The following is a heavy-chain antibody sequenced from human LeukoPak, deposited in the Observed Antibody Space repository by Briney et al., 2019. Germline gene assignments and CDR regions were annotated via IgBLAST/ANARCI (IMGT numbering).Heavy chain of an antibody. V-gene: IGHV4-59*01. Sequence: SGTPSLTCSVFGDSFNEYYWNWVRQPPGKGPQWIGYIYHIGNSYYNASLKGRLTISVDTTKNQFSLKLTSVTAADTAVYYCARDRGLQSHFDGWGQGALVSVS. CDR2: IYHIGNS. J-gene: IGHJ4*02. D-gene: IGHD5-24*01. CDR3: ARDRGLQSHFDG. CDR1: GDSFNEYY.